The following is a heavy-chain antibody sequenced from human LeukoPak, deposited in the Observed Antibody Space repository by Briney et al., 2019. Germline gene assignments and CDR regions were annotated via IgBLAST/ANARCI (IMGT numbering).Heavy chain of an antibody. V-gene: IGHV1-18*01. D-gene: IGHD1-26*01. J-gene: IGHJ4*02. CDR3: ARFRGSGSYYGSFDY. CDR2: ISAYNGNT. Sequence: ASVKVSCKASGYTFTSYGISWVRQAPGQGLEWMGWISAYNGNTNYAQKLQGRVTMTTDTSTSTAYMELRSLRSDDTAVYYCARFRGSGSYYGSFDYWGQGTLVTVSS. CDR1: GYTFTSYG.